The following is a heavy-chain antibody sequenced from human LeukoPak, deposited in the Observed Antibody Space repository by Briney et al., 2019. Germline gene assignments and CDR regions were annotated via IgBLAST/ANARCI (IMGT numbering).Heavy chain of an antibody. V-gene: IGHV3-21*01. CDR1: GFTFSSYS. Sequence: GGSLRLSCAASGFTFSSYSMNWVRQAPGKGLEWVSSISSSSSYIYYADSVKGRFIISRENAKNSLYLQMNSLRAEDTAVYYCARDRRAPYYGFRSGYIDHYYMDVWGKGTTVTVSS. J-gene: IGHJ6*03. D-gene: IGHD3-3*01. CDR2: ISSSSSYI. CDR3: ARDRRAPYYGFRSGYIDHYYMDV.